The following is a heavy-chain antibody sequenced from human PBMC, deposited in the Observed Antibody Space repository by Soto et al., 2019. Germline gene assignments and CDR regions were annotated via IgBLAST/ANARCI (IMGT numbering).Heavy chain of an antibody. CDR3: ARHSGGSEAAFDI. Sequence: EVQLVESGGGLVQPGGSLRLSCVASGFTFSSYWMSWVRQAPGKGLEWVANIKQDGSEKYYVDSVKGRFTISRDNAKNSLYLQMNSLRAEDTAVYYCARHSGGSEAAFDIWGQGTMVTVSS. CDR2: IKQDGSEK. V-gene: IGHV3-7*01. J-gene: IGHJ3*02. D-gene: IGHD2-15*01. CDR1: GFTFSSYW.